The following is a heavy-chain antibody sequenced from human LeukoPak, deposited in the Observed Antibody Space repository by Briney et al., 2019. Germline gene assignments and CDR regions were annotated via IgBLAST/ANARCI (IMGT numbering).Heavy chain of an antibody. Sequence: GGSLRLSCAASGFTFSSYNMNWVRQAPGKGLEWVSSISSSSSYTYYADSVKGRFTISRDNAKNLLYLQMNSLRAEDTAVYYCARVWGYGGYSWGQGTLVTVSS. D-gene: IGHD5-12*01. CDR3: ARVWGYGGYS. V-gene: IGHV3-21*01. J-gene: IGHJ4*02. CDR2: ISSSSSYT. CDR1: GFTFSSYN.